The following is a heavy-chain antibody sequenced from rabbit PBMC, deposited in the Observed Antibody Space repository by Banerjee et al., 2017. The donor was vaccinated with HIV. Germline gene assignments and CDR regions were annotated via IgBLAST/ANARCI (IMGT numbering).Heavy chain of an antibody. CDR3: ARDAGAGYAL. D-gene: IGHD6-1*01. CDR2: IFSSGGST. Sequence: QQQLEESGGGLVKPGGTLTLTCKASGIDLGIYYCMCWVRQAPGKGLELIACIFSSGGSTWYASWVNGRFTISSDNAQNTVDLQMNSLTAADTATYFCARDAGAGYALWGQGTLVTVS. J-gene: IGHJ3*01. V-gene: IGHV1S43*01. CDR1: GIDLGIYYC.